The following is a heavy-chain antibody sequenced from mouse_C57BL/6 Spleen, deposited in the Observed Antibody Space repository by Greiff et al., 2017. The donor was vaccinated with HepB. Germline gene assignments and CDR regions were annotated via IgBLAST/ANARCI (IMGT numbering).Heavy chain of an antibody. V-gene: IGHV5-9-1*02. CDR3: TRVGFATVVATTPFDY. CDR2: ISSGGDYI. J-gene: IGHJ2*01. D-gene: IGHD1-1*01. Sequence: EVMLVESGEGLVKPGGSLKLSCAASGFTFSGYAMSWVRQTPEKRLEWVAYISSGGDYIYYADTVKGRFTISRDNARNTLYLQMSSLKSEDTAMYYCTRVGFATVVATTPFDYWGQGTTLTVSS. CDR1: GFTFSGYA.